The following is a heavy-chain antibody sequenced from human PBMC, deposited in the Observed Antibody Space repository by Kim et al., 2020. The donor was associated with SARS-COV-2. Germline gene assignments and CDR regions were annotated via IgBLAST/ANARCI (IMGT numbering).Heavy chain of an antibody. D-gene: IGHD3-3*02. Sequence: AASVKGRFTISSDNSKNSLYLQMNSLKTEDTAVYFCARVGIASTTGYIDYWGQGTLVTVSS. CDR3: ARVGIASTTGYIDY. J-gene: IGHJ4*02. V-gene: IGHV3-72*01.